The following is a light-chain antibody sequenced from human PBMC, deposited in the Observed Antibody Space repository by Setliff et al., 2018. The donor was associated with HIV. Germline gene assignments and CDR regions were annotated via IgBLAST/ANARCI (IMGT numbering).Light chain of an antibody. V-gene: IGLV2-23*02. J-gene: IGLJ1*01. CDR3: CSYAGGYTYV. CDR1: SSDIGTYKL. Sequence: ALAQPASVSGSPGQSISISCTGTSSDIGTYKLVSWYQQHPGKAPRLMIYEVTRRPSGVPDRFSGSTSGNTASLTISGLQAEDEADYYCCSYAGGYTYVFGSGTKVTVL. CDR2: EVT.